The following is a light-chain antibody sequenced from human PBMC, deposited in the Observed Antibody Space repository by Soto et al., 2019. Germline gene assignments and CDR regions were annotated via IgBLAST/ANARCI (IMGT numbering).Light chain of an antibody. CDR1: QSVSSL. CDR3: QQRSNWPPVLT. CDR2: GAS. J-gene: IGKJ4*01. V-gene: IGKV3-11*01. Sequence: EIVLTQSPASLSLSPGERATLSCRASQSVSSLLAWFQQRPGQAPRLLIYGASNRATGIPARFGGSGSGTNFTLTISSLEPEDFAVYYCQQRSNWPPVLTFGGGTKVEIK.